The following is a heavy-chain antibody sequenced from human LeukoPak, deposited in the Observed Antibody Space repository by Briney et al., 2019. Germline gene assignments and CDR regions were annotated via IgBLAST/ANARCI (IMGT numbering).Heavy chain of an antibody. J-gene: IGHJ6*03. Sequence: SETLSLTCTVSGGSISSYYWSWIRQPAGKGPEWIGRIYTSGSTNYNPSLKSRVTMSVDTSKNQFSLKLSSVTAADTAVYYCAREVTPHYYYYMDVWGKGTTVTVSS. D-gene: IGHD5-18*01. CDR3: AREVTPHYYYYMDV. CDR2: IYTSGST. CDR1: GGSISSYY. V-gene: IGHV4-4*07.